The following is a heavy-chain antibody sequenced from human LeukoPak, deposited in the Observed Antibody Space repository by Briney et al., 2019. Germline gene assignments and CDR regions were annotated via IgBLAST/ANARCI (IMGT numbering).Heavy chain of an antibody. CDR1: GFMFSSNW. CDR3: AKEGRSLQTY. Sequence: GGSLSLSCAASGFMFSSNWMSWVRLAPGKGLEWVANIKEDGTETYYVDSVKGRFTISRDNAKNSLYLQMNSLRVEDTAVYYCAKEGRSLQTYWGQGTLVTVSS. CDR2: IKEDGTET. J-gene: IGHJ4*02. D-gene: IGHD5-24*01. V-gene: IGHV3-7*03.